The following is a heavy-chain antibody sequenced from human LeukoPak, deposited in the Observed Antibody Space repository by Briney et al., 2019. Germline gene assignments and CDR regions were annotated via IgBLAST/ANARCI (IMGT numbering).Heavy chain of an antibody. Sequence: GRSLRLSCAASGFTFSSYGMHWVRQAPGKGLEWVAVISYDGSNKYYADSVKGRFTISRDNSKNTLYLQMNSLRAEDTAVYYCAKCSQIYYYCGMDVWGQGTTVTVSS. CDR1: GFTFSSYG. CDR3: AKCSQIYYYCGMDV. V-gene: IGHV3-30*18. J-gene: IGHJ6*02. CDR2: ISYDGSNK.